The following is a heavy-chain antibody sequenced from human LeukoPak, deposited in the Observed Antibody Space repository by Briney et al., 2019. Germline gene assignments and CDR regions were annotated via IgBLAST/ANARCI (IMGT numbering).Heavy chain of an antibody. CDR3: ARYQAIFGVVISNDAFDI. D-gene: IGHD3-3*01. CDR2: MNPNSGNT. CDR1: GYTFTSYD. J-gene: IGHJ3*02. Sequence: GATVKVSCKASGYTFTSYDINWVRQATGQGLEWMGWMNPNSGNTGYAQKFQGRVTITRNTSISTAYMELSSLRSEDTAVYYCARYQAIFGVVISNDAFDIWGQGTMVTVSS. V-gene: IGHV1-8*03.